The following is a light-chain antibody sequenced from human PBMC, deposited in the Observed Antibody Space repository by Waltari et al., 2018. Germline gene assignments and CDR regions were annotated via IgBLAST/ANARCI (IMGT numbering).Light chain of an antibody. CDR2: GAS. J-gene: IGKJ2*01. CDR1: QSVSSN. V-gene: IGKV3-15*01. Sequence: EIVMTQSPVTLSVSPGERATLSCRASQSVSSNLAWYQQRPGQAPRPLIYGASTRATGVPARLSGSGSGTEFTLTISSLQSVDFAVYYCQQHNNWPYTFGQGTTVEI. CDR3: QQHNNWPYT.